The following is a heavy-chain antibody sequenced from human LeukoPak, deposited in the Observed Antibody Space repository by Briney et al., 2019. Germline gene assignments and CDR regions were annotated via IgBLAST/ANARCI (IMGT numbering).Heavy chain of an antibody. D-gene: IGHD3-3*01. CDR2: IYYSGST. J-gene: IGHJ5*02. CDR1: GGSISSYY. CDR3: ARVGGDYDFWSGYYVVDWFDP. V-gene: IGHV4-59*01. Sequence: PSETLSLTCTVSGGSISSYYWGWIRQPPGKGLEWIGYIYYSGSTNYNPSLKSRVTISVDTSKNQFSLKLSSVTAADTAVYYCARVGGDYDFWSGYYVVDWFDPWGQGTLVTVSS.